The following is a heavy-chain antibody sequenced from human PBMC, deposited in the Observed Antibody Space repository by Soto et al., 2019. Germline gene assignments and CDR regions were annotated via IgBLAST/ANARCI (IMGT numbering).Heavy chain of an antibody. Sequence: QVQLVQSGAEVKKPGASVKVSCKASGYTFTSYGISWVRQAPGQGLEWMGWISAYNGNTNNAQKLQGRVTMTTDTYTSTAYMELRSLRSDDSVLYYCARADSSYDILSGYMLVPTDDAFDIWGQGTMVTVSS. CDR1: GYTFTSYG. D-gene: IGHD3-9*01. V-gene: IGHV1-18*01. J-gene: IGHJ3*02. CDR3: ARADSSYDILSGYMLVPTDDAFDI. CDR2: ISAYNGNT.